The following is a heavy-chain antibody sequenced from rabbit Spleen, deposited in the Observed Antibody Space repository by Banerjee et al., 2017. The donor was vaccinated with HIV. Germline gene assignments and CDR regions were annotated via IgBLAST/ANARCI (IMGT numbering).Heavy chain of an antibody. D-gene: IGHD8-1*01. V-gene: IGHV1S45*01. CDR2: IDSGSSGFT. CDR1: GFTFSSYY. J-gene: IGHJ6*01. CDR3: ARDSGSSFSSYGMDL. Sequence: QQQLEESGGGLVQPEGSLTLTCKASGFTFSSYYMCWVRQAPGKGLEWIACIDSGSSGFTYFASWAKGRFTISKTSSTTVTLQMTSLTAADTATYFCARDSGSSFSSYGMDLWGQGTLVTVS.